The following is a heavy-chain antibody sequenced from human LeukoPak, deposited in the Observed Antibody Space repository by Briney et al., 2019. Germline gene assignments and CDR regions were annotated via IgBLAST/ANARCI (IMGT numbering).Heavy chain of an antibody. Sequence: SETLSLTCAVYGGSFSGYYWSWIRQPPAKGLEWIGNIYYSGSTNYNPSLKSRVTISVDTSKNQFSLKLSSVTAADTAVYYCTRGSIAYYYMDVWGKGTTVTISS. D-gene: IGHD3-22*01. V-gene: IGHV4-59*01. CDR2: IYYSGST. J-gene: IGHJ6*03. CDR3: TRGSIAYYYMDV. CDR1: GGSFSGYY.